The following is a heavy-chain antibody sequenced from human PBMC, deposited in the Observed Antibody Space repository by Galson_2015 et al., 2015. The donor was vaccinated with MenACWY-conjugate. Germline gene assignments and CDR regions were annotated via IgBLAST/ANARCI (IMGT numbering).Heavy chain of an antibody. CDR3: ARGSKTYPAYCGGDCYH. V-gene: IGHV3-48*02. CDR2: IGTKDTEM. CDR1: GFSFNAYS. D-gene: IGHD2-21*02. J-gene: IGHJ5*02. Sequence: SLRLSCAASGFSFNAYSMNWVRQAPGKGLEWVSRIGTKDTEMQYMDSVKGRFSISRDNAKNSLYLEMNSLRDEDTAVYYCARGSKTYPAYCGGDCYHWGRGTLVTVSS.